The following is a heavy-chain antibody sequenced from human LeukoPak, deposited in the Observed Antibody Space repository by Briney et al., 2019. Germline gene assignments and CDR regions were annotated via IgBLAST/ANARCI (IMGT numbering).Heavy chain of an antibody. Sequence: PGGSLRLSCAASGFTFSSYGIHWVRQAPGKGLEWVAVIWYDGSYKYYADSVKGRFTIPRDNSKNTLYLQMNTLRAEDTAVYYCARDVESIAVAGYFDYWGQGTLVTVSS. V-gene: IGHV3-33*01. J-gene: IGHJ4*02. CDR1: GFTFSSYG. CDR2: IWYDGSYK. CDR3: ARDVESIAVAGYFDY. D-gene: IGHD6-19*01.